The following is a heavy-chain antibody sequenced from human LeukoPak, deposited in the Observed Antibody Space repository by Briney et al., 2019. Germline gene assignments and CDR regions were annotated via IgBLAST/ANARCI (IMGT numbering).Heavy chain of an antibody. CDR2: FDPEDGET. J-gene: IGHJ4*02. D-gene: IGHD3-3*01. CDR3: ARDRRAYYDFWSGYYNLEDDY. V-gene: IGHV1-24*01. CDR1: GYTLTELS. Sequence: GASVKVSCKVSGYTLTELSMHWVRQAPGKGLEWMGGFDPEDGETIYAQKFQGRVTMTTDTSTSTAYMELRSLRSDDTAVYYCARDRRAYYDFWSGYYNLEDDYWGQGTLVTVSS.